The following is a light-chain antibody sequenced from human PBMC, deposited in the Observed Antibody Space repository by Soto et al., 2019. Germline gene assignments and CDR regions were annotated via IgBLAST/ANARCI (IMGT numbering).Light chain of an antibody. Sequence: IVMTQSPGTLSLSPGETATLSCRASQSLTTRYLAWYQQKPGQAPRLLIYGASNRATGTPDRFSGSGSGTDFTLTISSLEPEDFAVYFCQQYASSVVYTFGQGTKLEIK. J-gene: IGKJ2*01. CDR2: GAS. CDR1: QSLTTRY. CDR3: QQYASSVVYT. V-gene: IGKV3-20*01.